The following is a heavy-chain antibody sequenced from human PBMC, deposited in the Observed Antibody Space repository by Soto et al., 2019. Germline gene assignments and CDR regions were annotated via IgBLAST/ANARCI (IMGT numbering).Heavy chain of an antibody. CDR1: GGTFSSYT. Sequence: QVQLVQSGAEVKKPGSSVKVSCKASGGTFSSYTISWVRQAPGQGLEWMGRIIPILGIANYAQKFQGRVXIXXDKSTSTAYMELSSLRSEDTAVYYCAREEDYGMVNWGQGTLVTVSS. V-gene: IGHV1-69*08. D-gene: IGHD4-17*01. CDR3: AREEDYGMVN. CDR2: IIPILGIA. J-gene: IGHJ4*02.